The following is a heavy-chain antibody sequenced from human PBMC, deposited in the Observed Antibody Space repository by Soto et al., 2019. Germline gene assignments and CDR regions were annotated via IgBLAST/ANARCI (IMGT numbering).Heavy chain of an antibody. D-gene: IGHD6-13*01. V-gene: IGHV2-5*02. CDR1: GFSLSTGGVG. CDR2: LYWDDDK. Sequence: QITLKESGPTLVKPTQTLTLTCTFSGFSLSTGGVGVGWIRQPPGKALEWLALLYWDDDKRYTPSLEKRLTLTRDISRNPVVPTMTNMDPVDTATYYCARIQSSSGNYDYWGQGTLVTVSS. CDR3: ARIQSSSGNYDY. J-gene: IGHJ4*02.